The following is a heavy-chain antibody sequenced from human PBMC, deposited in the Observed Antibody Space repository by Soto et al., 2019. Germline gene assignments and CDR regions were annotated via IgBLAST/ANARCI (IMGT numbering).Heavy chain of an antibody. V-gene: IGHV1-69*12. J-gene: IGHJ6*02. D-gene: IGHD4-17*01. CDR1: GGTLRNYG. CDR3: SRGDATKIVVTTYYGMDV. Sequence: QVQLVQSGAEVKKPGSSVRVSCKASGGTLRNYGISWVRQAPGQGLEWMGGIIPVFGTANYAQKFQGRVTITADESTSTVYREVTSLRSAATAVSSCSRGDATKIVVTTYYGMDVWGQGTTVTVSS. CDR2: IIPVFGTA.